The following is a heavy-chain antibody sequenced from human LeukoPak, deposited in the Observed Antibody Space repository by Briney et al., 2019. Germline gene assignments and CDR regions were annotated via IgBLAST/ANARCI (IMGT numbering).Heavy chain of an antibody. CDR2: IYTSGST. V-gene: IGHV4-4*07. D-gene: IGHD2-21*02. J-gene: IGHJ4*02. CDR1: GGSISSYY. Sequence: PSETLSLTCTVSGGSISSYYWSWIRQPAGKGLEWIGHIYTSGSTNYNPSLKSRVTISVDKSKIQFSLKLSSVTAADTAVYYCAGVVTALVGYFDYWGQGTLVTVSS. CDR3: AGVVTALVGYFDY.